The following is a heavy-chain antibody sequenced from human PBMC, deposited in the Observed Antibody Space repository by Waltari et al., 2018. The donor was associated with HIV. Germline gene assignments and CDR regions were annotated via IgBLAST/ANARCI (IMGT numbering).Heavy chain of an antibody. CDR2: ISMSSDTI. V-gene: IGHV3-48*01. CDR1: TFSFRHYA. CDR3: ARYFDALHF. J-gene: IGHJ4*02. Sequence: EVQVVESGGGLVQPGGSLRLSCPVSTFSFRHYAMNWVRQTPGKGLEWVGYISMSSDTIDYADSVKGRFTISRDNANNSLYLQMNSLTPEDTAIYYCARYFDALHFWGQGTLVTVSS.